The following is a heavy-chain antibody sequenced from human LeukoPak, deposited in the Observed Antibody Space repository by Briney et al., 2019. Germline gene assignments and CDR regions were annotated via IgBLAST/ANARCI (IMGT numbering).Heavy chain of an antibody. Sequence: GASVKVSCKASGYTFTGYYIHWVRQAPGQGLEWMGWINPQSGGTNYGQKFQGRFTMTRDTSISTAYMDLSSLKSDDTAIYYCARDGDRWFDVLTGSQKTRNFDHWGQGTLVTVSS. CDR1: GYTFTGYY. D-gene: IGHD3-9*01. V-gene: IGHV1-2*02. CDR2: INPQSGGT. CDR3: ARDGDRWFDVLTGSQKTRNFDH. J-gene: IGHJ4*02.